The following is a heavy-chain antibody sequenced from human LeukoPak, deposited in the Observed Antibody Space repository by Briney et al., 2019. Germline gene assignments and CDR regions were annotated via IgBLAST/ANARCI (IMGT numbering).Heavy chain of an antibody. CDR3: TRQRSGSYFDAVDI. D-gene: IGHD1-26*01. CDR2: IYYSGST. CDR1: GVSISSYY. Sequence: SETLSFTSTVSGVSISSYYWTWIRQPPGKGLEGIGYIYYSGSTKYNPSLKSRVTISVDTSKSQFSLKLSSVTAADTAVYYCTRQRSGSYFDAVDIWGQGTLVTASS. V-gene: IGHV4-59*08. J-gene: IGHJ3*02.